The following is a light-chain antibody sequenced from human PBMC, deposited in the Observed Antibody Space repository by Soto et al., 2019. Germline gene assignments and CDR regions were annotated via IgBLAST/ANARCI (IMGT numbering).Light chain of an antibody. CDR3: SSYTRSSTRV. CDR1: SSDVGGYNY. V-gene: IGLV2-14*01. J-gene: IGLJ2*01. Sequence: QSALTQPASVSGSPGQSITISCTGTSSDVGGYNYVSWYQQHPGKAPKLMIYDVSNRPSGVSNRFSGSKSGNTASLTISGLQAEDEDDYYCSSYTRSSTRVFGGGTKLTVL. CDR2: DVS.